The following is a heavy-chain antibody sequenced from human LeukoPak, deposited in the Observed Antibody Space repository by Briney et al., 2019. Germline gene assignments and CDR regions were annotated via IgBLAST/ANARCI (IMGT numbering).Heavy chain of an antibody. CDR3: ARADTLVRGVPYGMDV. J-gene: IGHJ6*02. CDR1: GGSLSSSNW. D-gene: IGHD3-10*01. CDR2: IYHSGST. Sequence: PSGTLSLTCAVSGGSLSSSNWWSWVRQPPGKGLEWIGEIYHSGSTNYNPSLKSRVTISVDKSKNQFSLKLSSVTAADTAVYYCARADTLVRGVPYGMDVWGQGTTVTVSS. V-gene: IGHV4-4*02.